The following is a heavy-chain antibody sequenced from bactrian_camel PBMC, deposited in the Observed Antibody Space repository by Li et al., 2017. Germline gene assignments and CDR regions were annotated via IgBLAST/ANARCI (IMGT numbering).Heavy chain of an antibody. J-gene: IGHJ4*01. CDR2: MDGYGHT. Sequence: VQLVESGGGSVQAGGSLRLSCTASGYTYSTSCMGWFRQAPGKEREVVASMDGYGHTIYAPAVKGRFTISHDKASNTVYLQMDNLQPEDTAMYQCMAERFSGLNVFMEYGGSWRGPGTQVTVS. CDR1: GYTYSTSC. CDR3: MAERFSGLNVFMEYGGSW. V-gene: IGHV3S53*01. D-gene: IGHD6*01.